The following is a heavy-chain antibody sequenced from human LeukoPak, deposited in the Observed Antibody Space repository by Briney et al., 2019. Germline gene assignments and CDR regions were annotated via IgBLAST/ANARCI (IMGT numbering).Heavy chain of an antibody. D-gene: IGHD1-7*01. J-gene: IGHJ4*02. V-gene: IGHV3-30*04. CDR1: GFTFISYA. CDR3: ARGQENYGYTFDY. CDR2: ISFHGTDT. Sequence: GGSLRLSCAASGFTFISYAIHWVRQAPGKGLEWVAVISFHGTDTFYADSVKGRFTISRDNSKNTLYLQMSSPRGDDTAVYYCARGQENYGYTFDYWGQGTLVTVSS.